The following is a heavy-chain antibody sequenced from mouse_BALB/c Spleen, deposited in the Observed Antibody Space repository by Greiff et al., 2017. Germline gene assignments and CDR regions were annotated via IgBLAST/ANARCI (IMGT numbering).Heavy chain of an antibody. D-gene: IGHD1-1*01. CDR3: ARGTTVVAPYAMDY. Sequence: QVQLKQSGAELAKPGASVKMSCKASGYTFTSYWMHWVKQRPGQGLEWIGYINPSTGYTEYNQKFKDKATLTADKSSSTAYMQLSSLTSEDSAVYYCARGTTVVAPYAMDYWGQGTSVTVSS. CDR1: GYTFTSYW. V-gene: IGHV1-7*01. CDR2: INPSTGYT. J-gene: IGHJ4*01.